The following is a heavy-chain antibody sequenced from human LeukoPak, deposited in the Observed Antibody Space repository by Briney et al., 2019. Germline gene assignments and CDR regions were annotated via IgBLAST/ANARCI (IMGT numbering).Heavy chain of an antibody. CDR2: IYHSGST. CDR3: ARLWSLYYFDY. CDR1: GYSISSGYY. V-gene: IGHV4-38-2*02. Sequence: SETLSLTCTVSGYSISSGYYWGWIRQPPGKGLEWIGSIYHSGSTYYNPSLKSRVTISVDTSKNQFSLKLSSVTAADTAVYYCARLWSLYYFDYWGQGTLVTVSS. J-gene: IGHJ4*02. D-gene: IGHD5-18*01.